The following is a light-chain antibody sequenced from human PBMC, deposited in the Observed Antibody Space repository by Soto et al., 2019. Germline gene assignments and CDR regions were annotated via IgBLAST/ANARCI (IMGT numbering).Light chain of an antibody. CDR2: WAS. CDR1: QRVLYSSNNKNY. CDR3: QQYYSTPLT. Sequence: DIVMTQSPDSLAVSLGERATINCKSSQRVLYSSNNKNYLAWYQQKPGQPPKLLIYWASTRESGVPDRFSGSGSGTDFTLTISSLQAEDVAVYYCQQYYSTPLTFRGGTKVEIK. V-gene: IGKV4-1*01. J-gene: IGKJ4*01.